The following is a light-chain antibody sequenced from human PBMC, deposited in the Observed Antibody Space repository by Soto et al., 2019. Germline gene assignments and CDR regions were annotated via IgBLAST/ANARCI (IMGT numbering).Light chain of an antibody. Sequence: QSVLTQSPSASASLGASVKLTCTLSSGHSSYAIAWHQQQPEKGPRYLMKLNSDGSHSKGDGIPDRFSGSSSGAARYLTISRLQSEDEADYYCQTWGTGIRVFGGGTKLTVL. CDR1: SGHSSYA. CDR3: QTWGTGIRV. CDR2: LNSDGSH. J-gene: IGLJ3*02. V-gene: IGLV4-69*01.